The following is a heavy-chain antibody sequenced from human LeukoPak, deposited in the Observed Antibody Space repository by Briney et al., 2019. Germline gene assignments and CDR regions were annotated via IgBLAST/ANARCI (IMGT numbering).Heavy chain of an antibody. CDR1: GYTFTSYY. Sequence: ASVKVSCKASGYTFTSYYMHWVRQAPGQGLEWMGIINPSGGSTSHAQKFQGRVTMTRDTSTSTVYMELSSLRSEDTAVYYCARAWDTAMVKTVMNYYYMDVWGKGTTVTVSS. D-gene: IGHD5-18*01. CDR2: INPSGGST. J-gene: IGHJ6*03. V-gene: IGHV1-46*01. CDR3: ARAWDTAMVKTVMNYYYMDV.